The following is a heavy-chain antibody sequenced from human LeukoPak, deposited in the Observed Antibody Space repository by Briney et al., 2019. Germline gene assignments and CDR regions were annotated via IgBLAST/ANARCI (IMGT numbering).Heavy chain of an antibody. CDR1: GFTFSSSA. J-gene: IGHJ4*02. CDR3: ARAYSSSSYFDY. Sequence: GGSLRLSCAASGFTFSSSAMSWVRQAPGKGLEWVSAISNNGGYTYYADSVQGRFTISRDNSKSTLCLQMNSLRAEDTAVYYCARAYSSSSYFDYWGQGTLVTVSS. D-gene: IGHD6-13*01. CDR2: ISNNGGYT. V-gene: IGHV3-23*01.